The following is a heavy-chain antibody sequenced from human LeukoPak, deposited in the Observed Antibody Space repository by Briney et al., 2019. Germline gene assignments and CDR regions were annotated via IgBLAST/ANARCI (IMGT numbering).Heavy chain of an antibody. Sequence: SETLSITCAVYGGSFSGYYWSWIRQPPGKGLEWIGEINHSGSTNYNPSLKSRVTISVDTSKNQFSLKLSSVTAADTAVYYCAYRPWEVTVSWDPLWGQGTMVTVSS. J-gene: IGHJ3*01. CDR2: INHSGST. CDR3: AYRPWEVTVSWDPL. V-gene: IGHV4-34*01. CDR1: GGSFSGYY. D-gene: IGHD4-11*01.